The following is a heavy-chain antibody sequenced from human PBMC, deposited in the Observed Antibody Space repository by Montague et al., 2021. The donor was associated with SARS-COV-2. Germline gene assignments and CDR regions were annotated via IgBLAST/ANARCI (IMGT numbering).Heavy chain of an antibody. V-gene: IGHV4-39*02. D-gene: IGHD3-22*01. CDR2: IYYSGST. J-gene: IGHJ6*02. CDR3: AREAYYYDSSGYYGGGYYYYYGIDV. CDR1: GGSISSSSYY. Sequence: SETRSLTCTVSGGSISSSSYYWGWIRQPPGKGLEWIGSIYYSGSTYYNPSLKSRVTISVDTSKNQFSLKLSSVTAADTAVYYCAREAYYYDSSGYYGGGYYYYYGIDVWGQGTTVTVSS.